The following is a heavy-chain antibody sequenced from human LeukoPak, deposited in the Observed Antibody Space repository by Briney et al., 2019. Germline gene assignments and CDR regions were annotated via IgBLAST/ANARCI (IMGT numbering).Heavy chain of an antibody. V-gene: IGHV3-23*01. CDR1: GFPFSSYG. Sequence: PGRSLRLSCAASGFPFSSYGMHWVRQAPGKGLEWVSGISGSGGSTFYADSVKGRFTISRDNSKNTLYLLINSLRAEDTAVYYCAKDGTTVVRGLFDKWGPGTMVTVSS. CDR2: ISGSGGST. J-gene: IGHJ3*02. CDR3: AKDGTTVVRGLFDK. D-gene: IGHD4-23*01.